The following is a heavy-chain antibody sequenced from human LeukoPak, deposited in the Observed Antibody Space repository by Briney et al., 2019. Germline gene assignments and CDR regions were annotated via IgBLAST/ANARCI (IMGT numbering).Heavy chain of an antibody. V-gene: IGHV4-39*02. D-gene: IGHD6-19*01. J-gene: IGHJ3*02. CDR1: GGSISSSRYY. CDR2: IYYSGST. Sequence: PSETLSLTCTVSGGSISSSRYYWGWVRQPPGKGLEWIGSIYYSGSTYYNPSLKSRVTISVDTSKNQFSLKLSSVTAADTAVYYCARDRVEQWNAFDIWGQGTMVTVSS. CDR3: ARDRVEQWNAFDI.